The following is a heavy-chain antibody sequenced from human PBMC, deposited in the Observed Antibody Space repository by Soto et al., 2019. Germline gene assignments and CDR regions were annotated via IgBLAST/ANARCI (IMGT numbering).Heavy chain of an antibody. J-gene: IGHJ6*03. Sequence: GGSLRLSCAASGFTFSSYWMSWVRQAPGKGLEWVANIKQDGSEKYYVDSVKGRFTISRDNAKNSLYLQMNSLRAEDTAVYYCARQNGGYCSGGSCYPTYYYYYYMDVWGKGTTVTVSS. CDR1: GFTFSSYW. D-gene: IGHD2-15*01. CDR3: ARQNGGYCSGGSCYPTYYYYYYMDV. V-gene: IGHV3-7*01. CDR2: IKQDGSEK.